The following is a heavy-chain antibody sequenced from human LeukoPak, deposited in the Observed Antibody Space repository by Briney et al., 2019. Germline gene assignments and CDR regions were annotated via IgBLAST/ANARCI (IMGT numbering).Heavy chain of an antibody. CDR3: AKDAIAGNSILDYFEY. CDR1: GFTFSKYA. V-gene: IGHV3-23*01. J-gene: IGHJ4*02. CDR2: IVGDSSSI. Sequence: GGSLRLSCAASGFTFSKYAMNWVRQAPGKGLEWVSGIVGDSSSIFYEDSVRGRFTISRDNSKNTLYLQMNSLRAEDTAVYYCAKDAIAGNSILDYFEYWGQGDLVIVSS. D-gene: IGHD1-7*01.